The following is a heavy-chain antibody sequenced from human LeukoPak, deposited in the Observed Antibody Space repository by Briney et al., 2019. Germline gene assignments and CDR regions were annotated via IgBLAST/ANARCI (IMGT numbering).Heavy chain of an antibody. Sequence: SETLSLTCNVSGGXINGYYWSWIRQPPGKGLEWLGYIDYSGSTNYNPSLKSRVTISIDTSMNQFSLKLISVAAADTAVYYCATGRYYDNVWGSYRPSFDFWGQGTLATVSS. CDR2: IDYSGST. CDR3: ATGRYYDNVWGSYRPSFDF. CDR1: GGXINGYY. J-gene: IGHJ4*02. D-gene: IGHD3-16*02. V-gene: IGHV4-59*08.